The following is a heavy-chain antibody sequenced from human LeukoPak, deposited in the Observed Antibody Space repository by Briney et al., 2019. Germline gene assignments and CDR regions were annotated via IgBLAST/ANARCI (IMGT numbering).Heavy chain of an antibody. CDR2: IYSGGST. CDR1: GFTFSSYA. CDR3: ARDREGGDYFDY. Sequence: GGSLRLSCAASGFTFSSYAMSWVRQAPGKGLEWVSVIYSGGSTYYADSVKGRFTISRDNSKNTLYLQMNSLRAEDTAVYYCARDREGGDYFDYWGQGTLVTVSS. J-gene: IGHJ4*02. V-gene: IGHV3-53*01.